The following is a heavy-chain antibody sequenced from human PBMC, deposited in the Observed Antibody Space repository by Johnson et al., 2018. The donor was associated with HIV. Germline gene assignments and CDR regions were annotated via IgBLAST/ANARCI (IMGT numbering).Heavy chain of an antibody. D-gene: IGHD5-18*01. CDR2: IKSKTDGGTT. CDR1: GFTFSNAW. J-gene: IGHJ3*02. CDR3: TTDRIQLWPRRAFDI. Sequence: VQLVESGGGLVKPGGSLRLSCAASGFTFSNAWMSWVRQAPGKGLEWVGRIKSKTDGGTTDYAAPVKGRFTISRDDSKNTLYLQMNSLKTEDTAVYYCTTDRIQLWPRRAFDIWGQGTMVTVSS. V-gene: IGHV3-15*01.